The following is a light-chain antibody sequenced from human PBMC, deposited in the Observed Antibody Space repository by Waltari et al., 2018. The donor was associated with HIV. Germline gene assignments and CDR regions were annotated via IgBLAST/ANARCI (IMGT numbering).Light chain of an antibody. CDR3: SSYTSSSTLYV. Sequence: QSALTQPASVSGSPGQSITISCTGTLRDVGGYNYVSWYQQHPGKAPKLMISEVSNRPSGVTNRFSGSKSGNTASLTISGLQVEDEADYYCSSYTSSSTLYVFGTGTKVTVL. J-gene: IGLJ1*01. V-gene: IGLV2-14*01. CDR2: EVS. CDR1: LRDVGGYNY.